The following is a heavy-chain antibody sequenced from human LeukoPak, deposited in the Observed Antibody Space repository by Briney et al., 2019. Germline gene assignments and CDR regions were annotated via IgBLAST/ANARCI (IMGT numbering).Heavy chain of an antibody. Sequence: GGSLRLSCAASGFTFSSYSMNWVRQAPGKGLEWVSSISSSSSYIYYADSVKGRFTISRDNAKNSLYLQMNSLRAEDTAVYYCARSPRLAVVAEYFQHWGQGTLVTVSS. CDR3: ARSPRLAVVAEYFQH. CDR2: ISSSSSYI. J-gene: IGHJ1*01. CDR1: GFTFSSYS. V-gene: IGHV3-21*01. D-gene: IGHD6-19*01.